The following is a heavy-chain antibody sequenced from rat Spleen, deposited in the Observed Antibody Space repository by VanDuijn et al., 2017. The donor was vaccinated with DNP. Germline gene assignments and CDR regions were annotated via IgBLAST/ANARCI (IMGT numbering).Heavy chain of an antibody. CDR3: ARETTVAMDA. CDR1: GFNFNDYW. Sequence: EVKLVESGGGLVQPGRSVKLSCAASGFNFNDYWMGWVRQAPGKGLEWIGEINEDSSTIKYIPSVRDKFTISRDNAQNTLYLQMSKLGSEDTAIYYCARETTVAMDAWGQGTSVTVSS. V-gene: IGHV4-2*01. D-gene: IGHD1-3*01. CDR2: INEDSSTI. J-gene: IGHJ4*01.